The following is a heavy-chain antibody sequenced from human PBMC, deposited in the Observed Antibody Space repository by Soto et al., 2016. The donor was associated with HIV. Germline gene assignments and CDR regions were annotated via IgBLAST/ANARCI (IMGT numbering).Heavy chain of an antibody. CDR1: GDSISSRDY. D-gene: IGHD3-9*01. CDR3: ARVPDDDCFDWPGILVLRFV. Sequence: VQLQESGPGLVKPSQTLSLTCTVSGDSISSRDYWSWIRQHPGKGLEWIGYIYYSGDTHYKPSLKSRVTISLDASKNQFSLQLRSVTAADTAVYYCARVPDDDCFDWPGILVLRFVWGRGTLVTVSS. CDR2: IYYSGDT. V-gene: IGHV4-31*03. J-gene: IGHJ2*01.